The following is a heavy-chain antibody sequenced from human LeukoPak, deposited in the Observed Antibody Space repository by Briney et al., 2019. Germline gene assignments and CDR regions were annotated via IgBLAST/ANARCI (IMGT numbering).Heavy chain of an antibody. CDR1: GYTFTSYD. V-gene: IGHV1-8*03. Sequence: ASVEVSCKASGYTFTSYDINWVRQATGQGLEWMGWMNPNSGNTGYAQKFQGRVTITRNTSISTAYMELSSLRSEDTAVYYCAGGRRSGYGSYYYYYMDVWGKGTTVTVSS. CDR2: MNPNSGNT. D-gene: IGHD5-12*01. CDR3: AGGRRSGYGSYYYYYMDV. J-gene: IGHJ6*03.